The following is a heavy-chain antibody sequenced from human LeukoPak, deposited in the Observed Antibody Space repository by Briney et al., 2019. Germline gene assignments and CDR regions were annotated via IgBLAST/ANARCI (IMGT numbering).Heavy chain of an antibody. J-gene: IGHJ1*01. CDR2: INPNSGGA. CDR1: GYTFTGYY. D-gene: IGHD3-22*01. V-gene: IGHV1-2*02. CDR3: ARGSYDSSDFEYFHH. Sequence: ASVKVSCKASGYTFTGYYMHWVRQAPGQGLEWMGWINPNSGGANYAQKFQGRVTMTRDTSIGTAYMELNRLRSDDTAVYYCARGSYDSSDFEYFHHWGQGTLVTVSS.